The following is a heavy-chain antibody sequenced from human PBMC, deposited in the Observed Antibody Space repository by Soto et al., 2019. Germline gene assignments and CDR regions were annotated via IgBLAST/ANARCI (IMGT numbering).Heavy chain of an antibody. CDR1: GFTFSSYS. V-gene: IGHV3-48*01. D-gene: IGHD1-26*01. J-gene: IGHJ6*02. Sequence: PGGSLRLSCAASGFTFSSYSMNWVRQAPGKGLEWVSYISSSSSTIYYADSVKGRFTISRDNAKNSLYLQMNSLRAEDTAVYYCASGSYYDYYYYGMDVWGQGTTVTVSS. CDR2: ISSSSSTI. CDR3: ASGSYYDYYYYGMDV.